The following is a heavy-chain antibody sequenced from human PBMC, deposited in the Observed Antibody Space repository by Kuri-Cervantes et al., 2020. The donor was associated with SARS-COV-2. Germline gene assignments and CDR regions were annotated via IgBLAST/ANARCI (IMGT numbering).Heavy chain of an antibody. V-gene: IGHV4-34*01. CDR2: VNHRGST. Sequence: ESLKISCAASGFTFSTYTMNWIRQSPGKGLEWIGEVNHRGSTNYNPSLKSRVTISLDTSKNQFSLKLSSVTAADTAVYYCARGQGATRGIFYYYMDVWGKGTTVTVSS. D-gene: IGHD3-9*01. CDR3: ARGQGATRGIFYYYMDV. J-gene: IGHJ6*03. CDR1: GFTFSTYT.